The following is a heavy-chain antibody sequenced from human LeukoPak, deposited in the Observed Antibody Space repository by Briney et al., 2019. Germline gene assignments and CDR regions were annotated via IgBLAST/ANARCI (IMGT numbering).Heavy chain of an antibody. CDR1: GFTFSSYW. CDR3: AGYGVVVPAARDAFDT. J-gene: IGHJ3*02. V-gene: IGHV3-7*01. D-gene: IGHD2-2*01. CDR2: IKQDGSEK. Sequence: GSLRLSCAASGFTFSSYWMSWVRQAPGKGLQWVANIKQDGSEKYYVDSVKGRFTISRDNAKNSLYLQMNSLRAEDTAVYYCAGYGVVVPAARDAFDTWGQGTMVTVSS.